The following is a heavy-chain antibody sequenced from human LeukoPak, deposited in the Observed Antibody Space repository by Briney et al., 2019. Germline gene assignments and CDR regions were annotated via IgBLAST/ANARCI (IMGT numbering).Heavy chain of an antibody. D-gene: IGHD2-2*01. CDR2: IYYSGST. CDR1: GGSISSYY. CDR3: ARLGIGVVPSAMLGDYYFDY. J-gene: IGHJ4*02. Sequence: SETLSLTCTVSGGSISSYYWSRIRQPPGKGLEWIGYIYYSGSTKYNPFLKSRVTISVDTSKSQFSLKLTSVTAADTAVYYCARLGIGVVPSAMLGDYYFDYWGQGTLVTVSS. V-gene: IGHV4-59*08.